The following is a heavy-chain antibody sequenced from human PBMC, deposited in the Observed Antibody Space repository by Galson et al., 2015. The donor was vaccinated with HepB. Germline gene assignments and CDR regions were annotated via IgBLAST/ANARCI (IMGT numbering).Heavy chain of an antibody. CDR1: GFTFTRSA. J-gene: IGHJ6*02. D-gene: IGHD3-3*01. Sequence: SVKVSCKASGFTFTRSAVQWVRQARGQRLEWIGWIVVGSGNTNYAQKFQERVTITRDMSTSTAYMELSSLRSEDTAVYYCAAEPFWSGYRYYYYGMDVWGQGTTVTVSS. CDR3: AAEPFWSGYRYYYYGMDV. CDR2: IVVGSGNT. V-gene: IGHV1-58*01.